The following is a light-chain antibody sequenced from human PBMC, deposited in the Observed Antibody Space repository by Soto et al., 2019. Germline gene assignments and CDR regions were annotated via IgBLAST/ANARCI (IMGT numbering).Light chain of an antibody. CDR3: QHSYNTPRT. Sequence: DIQMTQSPSSLSASVGDRVTITCRASQTISSYLNWYQQKPGKAPQLLIYGASSLQSGVPSRFSGSGSGTEFTLTISSLQPEDFATYYCQHSYNTPRTFGGGTKVEIK. CDR2: GAS. J-gene: IGKJ4*01. CDR1: QTISSY. V-gene: IGKV1-39*01.